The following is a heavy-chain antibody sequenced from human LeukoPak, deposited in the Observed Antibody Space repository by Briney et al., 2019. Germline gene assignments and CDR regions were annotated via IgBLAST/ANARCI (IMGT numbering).Heavy chain of an antibody. CDR3: ARGGSGWLYFDY. CDR1: GFTFSSYA. D-gene: IGHD6-19*01. CDR2: ISYDGSNK. Sequence: PGGSLRLSCAASGFTFSSYAMHWVRQAPGKGLEWVAVISYDGSNKYYADSVKGRSTISRDNSKNTLYLQMNSLRAEDTAVYYCARGGSGWLYFDYWGQGTLVTVSS. J-gene: IGHJ4*02. V-gene: IGHV3-30*04.